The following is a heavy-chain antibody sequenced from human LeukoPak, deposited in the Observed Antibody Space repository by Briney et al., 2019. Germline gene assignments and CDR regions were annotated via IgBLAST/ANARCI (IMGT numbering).Heavy chain of an antibody. Sequence: PGRSLRLSCAASGFTFDHYAMHWVRQAPGKGLEWVSGVSWNSGSIAYADSVKGRFTISRDSAKNSLYLQMNSLRPEDTALYYCAKDRASEIYYTSDAFDIWGQGTMVTVSS. J-gene: IGHJ3*02. D-gene: IGHD3-22*01. CDR3: AKDRASEIYYTSDAFDI. CDR1: GFTFDHYA. V-gene: IGHV3-9*01. CDR2: VSWNSGSI.